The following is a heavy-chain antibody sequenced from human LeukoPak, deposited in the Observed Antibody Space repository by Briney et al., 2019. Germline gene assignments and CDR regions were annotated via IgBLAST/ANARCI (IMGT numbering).Heavy chain of an antibody. CDR1: GFTFSSYT. V-gene: IGHV3-21*04. CDR2: IAGSSGYI. J-gene: IGHJ4*02. Sequence: GGSLRLSCAASGFTFSSYTMNWVRQAPGKGLEWVSSIAGSSGYISYADSVKGRFTISRDNAKNTLFLQMNSLKPEDTAVYYCARGPWDYWGQGTLVTVSS. CDR3: ARGPWDY.